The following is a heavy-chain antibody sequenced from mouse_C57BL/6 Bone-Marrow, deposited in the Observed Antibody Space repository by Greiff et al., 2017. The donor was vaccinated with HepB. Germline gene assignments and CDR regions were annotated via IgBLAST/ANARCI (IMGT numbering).Heavy chain of an antibody. V-gene: IGHV1-42*01. Sequence: EVQLQQSGPELVKPGASVKISCKASGYSFTGYYMNWVKQSPEKSLEWIGEINPSTGGTTYNQKFKAKDTLTVDKYSSTAYMQLKSLTSEDSAVYYCERRVYDGYYVRYAMDYWGQGTSVTVSS. CDR1: GYSFTGYY. D-gene: IGHD2-3*01. CDR2: INPSTGGT. J-gene: IGHJ4*01. CDR3: ERRVYDGYYVRYAMDY.